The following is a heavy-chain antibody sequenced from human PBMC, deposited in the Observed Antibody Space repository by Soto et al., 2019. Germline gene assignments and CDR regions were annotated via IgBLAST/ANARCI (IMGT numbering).Heavy chain of an antibody. CDR3: AIGSHEYYYGSESSPDFSIDY. J-gene: IGHJ4*02. CDR2: ISYDGSNK. D-gene: IGHD3-10*01. V-gene: IGHV3-30-3*01. CDR1: GFTFSSYA. Sequence: QVQLVESGGGVVKPGRSLRLSCAASGFTFSSYAMHWVRQAPGKGLEWVAVISYDGSNKYYADSVKGRFTISRDNSKNTLYLQMNSLGAEDTAVYYCAIGSHEYYYGSESSPDFSIDYWGQGTLVTVSS.